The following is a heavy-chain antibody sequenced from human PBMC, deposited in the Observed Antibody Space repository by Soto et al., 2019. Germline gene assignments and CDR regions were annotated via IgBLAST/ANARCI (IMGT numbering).Heavy chain of an antibody. CDR1: GYSFASYW. D-gene: IGHD6-25*01. CDR2: IYPGGSDT. V-gene: IGHV5-51*01. J-gene: IGHJ4*02. Sequence: PGESLKLSGKGSGYSFASYWIGWVRQMPGKGLECMGFIYPGGSDTTYSRSFQGHANISADKYSRTAYLQWSSLKTSDTAMYYCARVDSIGCSEYWGQGTLVTVSS. CDR3: ARVDSIGCSEY.